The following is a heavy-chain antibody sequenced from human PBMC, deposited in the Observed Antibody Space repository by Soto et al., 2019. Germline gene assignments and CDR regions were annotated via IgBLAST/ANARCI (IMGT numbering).Heavy chain of an antibody. CDR1: GGSISSYY. CDR2: IYYSGST. D-gene: IGHD6-6*01. CDR3: ARRGSSSSGGGFDY. V-gene: IGHV4-59*08. J-gene: IGHJ4*02. Sequence: QVQLQESGPGLVKPSETLSLTCTVSGGSISSYYWSWIRQPPGKGLEWIGYIYYSGSTNYNPSLKSRVTISVDTSKNQFSLKLSSVTAADTAVYYCARRGSSSSGGGFDYWGQGTLVTVSS.